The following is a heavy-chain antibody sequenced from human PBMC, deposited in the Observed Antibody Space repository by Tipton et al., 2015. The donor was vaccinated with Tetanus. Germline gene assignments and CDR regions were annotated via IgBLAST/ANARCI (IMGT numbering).Heavy chain of an antibody. D-gene: IGHD3-16*01. V-gene: IGHV6-1*01. CDR1: GDSVSSNTDA. J-gene: IGHJ3*02. CDR3: GRESGLGLDAFDI. CDR2: TYYRSKWYN. Sequence: GLVKPSQTLSLTCAISGDSVSSNTDAWNWIRQSPSRGLEWLGRTYYRSKWYNDYALSVKSRITINPDPSKNQFSLQLKSVTPEDTAMYYCGRESGLGLDAFDIWGRGTMVTVSS.